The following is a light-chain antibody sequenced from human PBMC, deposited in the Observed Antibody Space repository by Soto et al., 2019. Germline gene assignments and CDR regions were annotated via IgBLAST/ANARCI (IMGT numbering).Light chain of an antibody. J-gene: IGKJ4*01. CDR1: QSVSSSY. CDR3: QQYDSSPVT. Sequence: EIVLTQSPGTLSLSPGERATLSCRASQSVSSSYLAWYQQKPGQAPRLLIYGASSRATGIPDRFSGSGSGTDFTITISRLETEDFAVYYCQQYDSSPVTFGGGTKVEIK. V-gene: IGKV3-20*01. CDR2: GAS.